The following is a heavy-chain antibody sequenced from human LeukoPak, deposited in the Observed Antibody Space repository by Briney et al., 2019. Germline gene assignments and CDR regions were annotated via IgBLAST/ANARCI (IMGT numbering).Heavy chain of an antibody. Sequence: SETLSLTCTVSGGSISSYYWSWIRQPPGKGLDWIGYIYYSGSTNYNPSLKRRVTIPVDTSKNQFSLKLSSVTGADTAVYYCARVEQQLIYFDYWGQGTLVTVSS. CDR2: IYYSGST. D-gene: IGHD6-13*01. J-gene: IGHJ4*02. CDR3: ARVEQQLIYFDY. CDR1: GGSISSYY. V-gene: IGHV4-59*01.